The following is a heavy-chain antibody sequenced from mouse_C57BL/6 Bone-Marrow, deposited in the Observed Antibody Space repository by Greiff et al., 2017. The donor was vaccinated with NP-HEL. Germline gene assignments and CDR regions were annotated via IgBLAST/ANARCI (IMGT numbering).Heavy chain of an antibody. J-gene: IGHJ3*01. CDR1: GYAFSSYW. CDR3: ARSYGSSYVSFAY. V-gene: IGHV1-80*01. Sequence: VQLQQSGAELVKPGASVKISCKASGYAFSSYWMNWVKQRPGKGLEWIGQIYPGDGDTNYNGKFKGKATLTADKSSSTAYMQLSSLTSEDSAVYFCARSYGSSYVSFAYWGQGTLVTVSA. D-gene: IGHD1-1*01. CDR2: IYPGDGDT.